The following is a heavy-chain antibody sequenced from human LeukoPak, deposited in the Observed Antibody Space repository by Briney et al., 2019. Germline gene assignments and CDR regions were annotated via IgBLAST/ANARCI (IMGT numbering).Heavy chain of an antibody. V-gene: IGHV3-23*01. CDR1: GFTFSSYG. D-gene: IGHD6-13*01. Sequence: GGSLRLSCAASGFTFSSYGMTWVRQAPGKGLEWVSGITGSGDNTYYADSVKGRFTISRDNSKNTLYLQMNSLRPEDTAAYYCAKGFYSSSWYYFDYWGQGTLVTVSS. CDR2: ITGSGDNT. CDR3: AKGFYSSSWYYFDY. J-gene: IGHJ4*02.